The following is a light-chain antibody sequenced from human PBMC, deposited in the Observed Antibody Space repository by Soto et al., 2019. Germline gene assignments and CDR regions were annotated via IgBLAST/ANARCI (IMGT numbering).Light chain of an antibody. CDR2: AVS. CDR3: SSYTSDSSYV. CDR1: SSDVGLYDY. J-gene: IGLJ1*01. Sequence: QSVLTQPASVSGSPGQSITISCTGTSSDVGLYDYASWYQQHPGKAPQLMIYAVSNRPSGVSNRFSASKSGNTASLFISGLQAEDEADYYCSSYTSDSSYVFGSGPKVTV. V-gene: IGLV2-14*01.